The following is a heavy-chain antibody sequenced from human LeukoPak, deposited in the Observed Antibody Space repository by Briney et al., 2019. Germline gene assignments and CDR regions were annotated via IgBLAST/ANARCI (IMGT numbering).Heavy chain of an antibody. Sequence: ASETLSLTCTVSGGSISSHYWNWIREPPGKGLEWIGYIYYSGSTIYNPSLKSRDTISVDTSKNQFSLKLRSVSAADTAVYYCASNYDILTGYPPYYYYFMDVWRKGTTVTVSS. CDR2: IYYSGST. J-gene: IGHJ6*03. V-gene: IGHV4-59*11. CDR3: ASNYDILTGYPPYYYYFMDV. D-gene: IGHD3-9*01. CDR1: GGSISSHY.